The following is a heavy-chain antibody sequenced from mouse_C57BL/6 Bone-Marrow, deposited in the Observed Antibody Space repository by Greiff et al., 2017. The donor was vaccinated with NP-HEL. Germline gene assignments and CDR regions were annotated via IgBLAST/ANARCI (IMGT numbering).Heavy chain of an antibody. V-gene: IGHV5-4*01. D-gene: IGHD2-2*01. J-gene: IGHJ2*01. CDR3: AREGDGYDAGFDY. CDR1: GFTFSSYA. Sequence: EVQLVESGGGLVKPGGSLKLSCAASGFTFSSYAMSWVRQTPEKRLEWVATISDGGSYTYYPDNVKGRFTISRDNAKNNLYLQMSHLKSEDTAMYYCAREGDGYDAGFDYWGQGTTLTVSS. CDR2: ISDGGSYT.